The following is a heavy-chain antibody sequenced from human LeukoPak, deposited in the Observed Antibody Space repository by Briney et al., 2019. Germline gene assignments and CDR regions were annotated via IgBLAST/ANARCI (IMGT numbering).Heavy chain of an antibody. CDR1: GFTFSDYG. CDR2: ISKNGDNR. V-gene: IGHV3-30*18. Sequence: GGSLRLSCEASGFTFSDYGFHWVRQAPGQAPEWVALISKNGDNRFYIDSVRGRFTISRDSSKNTVDLHMNSLRAEDTAVHYCAKDSGYDFFRWFDPWGQGTLVAVAS. CDR3: AKDSGYDFFRWFDP. D-gene: IGHD5-12*01. J-gene: IGHJ5*02.